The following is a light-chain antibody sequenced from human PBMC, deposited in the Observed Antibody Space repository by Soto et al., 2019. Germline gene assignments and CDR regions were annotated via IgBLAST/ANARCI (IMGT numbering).Light chain of an antibody. J-gene: IGLJ2*01. CDR2: DVS. CDR3: CSYAGSYSVV. Sequence: QSVLTQPRSVSGSPGQSVTISCTGTSSDVGGYNYVSWYQQHPGKAPKLMIYDVSKRPSGVPDRFSGSKSGNTAPLTISGPQAEDEADYYCCSYAGSYSVVFGGGTKLTVL. CDR1: SSDVGGYNY. V-gene: IGLV2-11*01.